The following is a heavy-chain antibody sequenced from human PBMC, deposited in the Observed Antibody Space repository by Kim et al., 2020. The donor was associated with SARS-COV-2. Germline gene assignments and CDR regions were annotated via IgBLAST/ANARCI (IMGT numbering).Heavy chain of an antibody. CDR3: AKKRGITMVRGAPDY. Sequence: DSVKGRFTNSRENHKNTLYLQMNSLRAEDTAVYYCAKKRGITMVRGAPDYWGQGTLVTVSS. D-gene: IGHD3-10*01. J-gene: IGHJ4*02. V-gene: IGHV3-23*01.